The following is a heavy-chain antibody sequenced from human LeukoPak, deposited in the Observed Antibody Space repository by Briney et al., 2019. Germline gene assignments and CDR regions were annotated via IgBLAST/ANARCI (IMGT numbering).Heavy chain of an antibody. CDR1: GGSISNYY. J-gene: IGHJ4*02. Sequence: SETLSLTCTVSGGSISNYYWTWIRQPPGKGLEWIGYAYYSGSTNYNPSLKSRVTISIDTSKNQFSLMLNSVTAADTALYYCASGRGYTYGPFGYWGQGTLVTVSS. V-gene: IGHV4-59*01. CDR2: AYYSGST. CDR3: ASGRGYTYGPFGY. D-gene: IGHD5-18*01.